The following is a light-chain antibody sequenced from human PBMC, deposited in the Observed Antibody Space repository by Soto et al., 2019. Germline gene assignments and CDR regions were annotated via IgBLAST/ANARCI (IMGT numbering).Light chain of an antibody. V-gene: IGKV1-5*03. CDR3: QQYNIYPYT. J-gene: IGKJ2*01. CDR2: EAS. Sequence: DIQMTQSPSSLSASVGDRVTITCRASQSISGWLAWYQQKPGKAPKLLTYEASTLESGVPSRFSGSGSGTEFTLTVNSLQPDDFATYYCQQYNIYPYTFGQGTKLEIK. CDR1: QSISGW.